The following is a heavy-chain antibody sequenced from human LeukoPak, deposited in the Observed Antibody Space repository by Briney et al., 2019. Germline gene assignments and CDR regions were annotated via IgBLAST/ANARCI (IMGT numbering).Heavy chain of an antibody. D-gene: IGHD3-10*01. CDR3: ARIGLGVSFGSGFEY. Sequence: GGSLRLSCVASGFSLRGYAMHWVRQAPGKGGLEWVTMISYDGRDQYYADSVKGRFTISRDDSKNTLFLQMNSLRVEDTAMYHCARIGLGVSFGSGFEYWGQGTLVTVTS. CDR2: ISYDGRDQ. V-gene: IGHV3-30-3*01. J-gene: IGHJ4*02. CDR1: GFSLRGYA.